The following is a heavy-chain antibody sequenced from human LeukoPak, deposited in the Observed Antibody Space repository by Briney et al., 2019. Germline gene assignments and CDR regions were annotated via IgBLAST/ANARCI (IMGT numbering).Heavy chain of an antibody. Sequence: GGSLRLSCTASGFTYSDFSMNWVRQAPGKGLEWVANIKGDGSEKYYVDSVKGRFTISRDNAKNSLHLQMNSLRAEDTAVYYCAREYFDSSGSYYGPFDYWGQGTLVTVSS. V-gene: IGHV3-7*03. CDR2: IKGDGSEK. CDR3: AREYFDSSGSYYGPFDY. J-gene: IGHJ4*02. CDR1: GFTYSDFS. D-gene: IGHD3-22*01.